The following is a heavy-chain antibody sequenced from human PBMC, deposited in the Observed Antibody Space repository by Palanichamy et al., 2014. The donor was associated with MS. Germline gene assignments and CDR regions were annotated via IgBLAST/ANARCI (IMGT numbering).Heavy chain of an antibody. D-gene: IGHD3-16*02. CDR1: GFTFSSYS. CDR3: ARVWSDYVWGSYPD. CDR2: ISSSSSTI. J-gene: IGHJ4*02. Sequence: EVRLVESGGGLVQPGGSLRLSCAASGFTFSSYSMNWVRQAPGKGLEWVSYISSSSSTIYYADSVKGRFTISRDNAKNSLYLQMNSLRDEDTAVYYCARVWSDYVWGSYPDWGQGTLVTVSS. V-gene: IGHV3-48*02.